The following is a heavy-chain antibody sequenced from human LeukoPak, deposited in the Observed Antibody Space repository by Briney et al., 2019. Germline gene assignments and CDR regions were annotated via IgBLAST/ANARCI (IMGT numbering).Heavy chain of an antibody. J-gene: IGHJ4*02. CDR2: MNPNSGRR. V-gene: IGHV1-8*02. CDR3: ARGLRSDY. D-gene: IGHD3-16*02. Sequence: ASVKVSCKASGGTFGSYAISWVRQAPGQGLEWMGWMNPNSGRRVYAQKFQGRVTMTRNSSINTAYMELTSLRSDDTAVYYCARGLRSDYWGQGTLVTVSS. CDR1: GGTFGSYA.